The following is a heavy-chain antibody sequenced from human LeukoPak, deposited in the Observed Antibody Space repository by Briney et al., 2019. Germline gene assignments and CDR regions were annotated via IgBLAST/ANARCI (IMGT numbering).Heavy chain of an antibody. Sequence: GGSLRLSCAASGFTFSHFGMHWVRQAPGKGLEWLAFIQFGGTNKYYADSVQGRFVISRDNSKNTLFLQMNSLRSDDTAVYFCAKGSIPAAITYYMDVWGKGTTVTVSS. J-gene: IGHJ6*03. CDR1: GFTFSHFG. CDR3: AKGSIPAAITYYMDV. V-gene: IGHV3-30*02. CDR2: IQFGGTNK. D-gene: IGHD2-2*01.